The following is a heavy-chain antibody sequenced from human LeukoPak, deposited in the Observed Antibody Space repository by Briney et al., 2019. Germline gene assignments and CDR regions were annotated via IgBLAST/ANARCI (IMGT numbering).Heavy chain of an antibody. J-gene: IGHJ5*02. CDR1: GGSFTAYY. CDR2: ISHSGTT. V-gene: IGHV4-34*01. Sequence: PSETLSLTCAVYGGSFTAYYWNWMPQPPGKGLEWIGEISHSGTTNSNPSLKNRVTISVDTSKNQFSLKLSSVTAADTAVYYCARANRRRSRNFFDPWGQGTLVTVSS. D-gene: IGHD2/OR15-2a*01. CDR3: ARANRRRSRNFFDP.